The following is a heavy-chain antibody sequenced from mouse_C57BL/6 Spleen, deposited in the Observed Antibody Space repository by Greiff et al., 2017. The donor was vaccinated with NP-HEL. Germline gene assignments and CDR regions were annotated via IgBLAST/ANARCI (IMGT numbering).Heavy chain of an antibody. D-gene: IGHD1-1*01. CDR3: AGTVHPSEFAY. Sequence: QVQLKESGPELVKPGASVKISCKASGYAFSSSWMNWVKQRPGKGLEWIGRIYPGDGDTNYNGKFKGKATLTADKSSSTAYMQLSSLTSEDSAVYFCAGTVHPSEFAYWGQGTLVTVSA. CDR2: IYPGDGDT. V-gene: IGHV1-82*01. J-gene: IGHJ3*01. CDR1: GYAFSSSW.